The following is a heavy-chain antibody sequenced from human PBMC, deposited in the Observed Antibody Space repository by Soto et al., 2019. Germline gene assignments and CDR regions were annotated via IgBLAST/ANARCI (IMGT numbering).Heavy chain of an antibody. J-gene: IGHJ5*01. CDR1: GFTFSSHW. Sequence: EVQLVESGGGLVQPWGSLRLSCAASGFTFSSHWMHWVRQAPGKGLVWVSRINGDGSSTSYADSVKGRFTISRDNAKNMLYLQVNSLRADDTAVYYCAGSPGLSRISGTTLGAWGQGTLVTVSS. CDR2: INGDGSST. CDR3: AGSPGLSRISGTTLGA. D-gene: IGHD1-7*01. V-gene: IGHV3-74*01.